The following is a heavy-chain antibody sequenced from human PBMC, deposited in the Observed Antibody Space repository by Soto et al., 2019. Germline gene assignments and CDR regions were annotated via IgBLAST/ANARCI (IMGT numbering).Heavy chain of an antibody. Sequence: QVQLVQSGAEVKKPGASVKVSCKASGYTFTSYGISWVRQAPGQGLEWMGWISADNGNTNYAQKLQGRVTRTPDTSTSPAYMELRSLRSDDTAVYYCARDMYSRSPRRFDYWGEGTLVTVSS. V-gene: IGHV1-18*01. CDR2: ISADNGNT. CDR3: ARDMYSRSPRRFDY. CDR1: GYTFTSYG. J-gene: IGHJ4*02. D-gene: IGHD6-6*01.